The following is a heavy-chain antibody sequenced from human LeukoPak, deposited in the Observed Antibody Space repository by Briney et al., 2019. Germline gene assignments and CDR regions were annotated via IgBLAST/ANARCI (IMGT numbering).Heavy chain of an antibody. CDR2: IYSSGST. Sequence: PSETLSLTCIVSGGSISGYFWSWMRQSAGKGLEWIGRIYSSGSTNYNPSLKSRLTMSVDTSKNQLSLKLSSVTAADTAVYYCARDPGGGSSYKGWFDPWGQGTLVTVSS. CDR1: GGSISGYF. CDR3: ARDPGGGSSYKGWFDP. J-gene: IGHJ5*02. D-gene: IGHD3-10*01. V-gene: IGHV4-4*07.